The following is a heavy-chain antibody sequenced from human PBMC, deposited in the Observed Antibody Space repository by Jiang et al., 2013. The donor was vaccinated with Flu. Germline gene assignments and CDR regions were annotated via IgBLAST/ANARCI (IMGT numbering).Heavy chain of an antibody. D-gene: IGHD2-2*01. Sequence: EVKKPGASVKVSCKASGYTFTSYAMHWVRQAPGQRLEWMGWINAGNGNTKYSQKFQGRVTITRDTSASTAYMELSSLRSEDTAVYYCAGGYCSSTSCYGTGFHWFDPWGQGTLVTVSS. J-gene: IGHJ5*02. V-gene: IGHV1-3*01. CDR2: INAGNGNT. CDR1: GYTFTSYA. CDR3: AGGYCSSTSCYGTGFHWFDP.